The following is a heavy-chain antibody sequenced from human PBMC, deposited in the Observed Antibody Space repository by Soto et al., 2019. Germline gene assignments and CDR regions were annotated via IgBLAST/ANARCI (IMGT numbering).Heavy chain of an antibody. J-gene: IGHJ4*02. CDR1: GYTFTSYA. CDR3: ARDFAEQQLPSNYFDF. CDR2: INAGNGNT. Sequence: ASVKVSCKASGYTFTSYAMHWVRQAPGQRLEWMGWINAGNGNTKYSQKFQGRVTITRDTSASTAYMELSSLRSEDTAVYYCARDFAEQQLPSNYFDFWGQGTLVTVSS. V-gene: IGHV1-3*01. D-gene: IGHD6-13*01.